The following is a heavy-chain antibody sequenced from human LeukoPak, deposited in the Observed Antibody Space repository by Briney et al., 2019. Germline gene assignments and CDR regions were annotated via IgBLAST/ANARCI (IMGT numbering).Heavy chain of an antibody. Sequence: GGSLRLSCAASGFTFSSYAMSWVRQAPGKGLEWVSVISSSGGNTYYADSVKGRFTISRDNSKNTLYLQMNSLRAEDTAVYYCARGSRSPSGTYHYYFDYWGQGTLVTVSS. CDR3: ARGSRSPSGTYHYYFDY. CDR1: GFTFSSYA. V-gene: IGHV3-23*01. CDR2: ISSSGGNT. D-gene: IGHD1-26*01. J-gene: IGHJ4*02.